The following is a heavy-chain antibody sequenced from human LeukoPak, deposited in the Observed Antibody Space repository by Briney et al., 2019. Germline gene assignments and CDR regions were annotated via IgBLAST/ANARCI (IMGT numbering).Heavy chain of an antibody. Sequence: GGSLRLSCAASGFTFSDYYMNWIRQAPGKGLEWVSYISTSGSTIYYADSVKGRFTISSDNAKNSLYLQMNSLRAEDTAVYYCARRRLSSSWYPDYFDYWGQGTLVTVSS. CDR3: ARRRLSSSWYPDYFDY. CDR2: ISTSGSTI. J-gene: IGHJ4*02. V-gene: IGHV3-11*04. D-gene: IGHD6-13*01. CDR1: GFTFSDYY.